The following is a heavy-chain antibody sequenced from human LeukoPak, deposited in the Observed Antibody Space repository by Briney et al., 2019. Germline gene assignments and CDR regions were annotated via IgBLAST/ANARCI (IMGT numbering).Heavy chain of an antibody. CDR1: GYGFTSYW. Sequence: GESLKISCTGSGYGFTSYWIGWVRQMPGKGLEWMGIIYPGDSDTTYSPSFKGQVTISADTSIRTAYLQWSSLKASDSAMYYCARKGGKNFDWFNYWGQGTLVTVSS. CDR2: IYPGDSDT. D-gene: IGHD3-9*01. J-gene: IGHJ4*02. V-gene: IGHV5-51*01. CDR3: ARKGGKNFDWFNY.